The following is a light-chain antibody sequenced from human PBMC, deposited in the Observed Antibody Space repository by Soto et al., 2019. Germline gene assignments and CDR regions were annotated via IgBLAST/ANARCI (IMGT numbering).Light chain of an antibody. J-gene: IGKJ4*01. CDR1: QYVSVRF. CDR2: DAS. V-gene: IGKV3-20*01. CDR3: QQFSSYPLT. Sequence: EIVLPQSPGTLSLSPGESATLSCRASQYVSVRFLAWYQQKPGQAPRLMIYDASSRATGIPDRFSGGGSGTDFTLTISRLEPEDFAVYYCQQFSSYPLTFGGGTKVDIK.